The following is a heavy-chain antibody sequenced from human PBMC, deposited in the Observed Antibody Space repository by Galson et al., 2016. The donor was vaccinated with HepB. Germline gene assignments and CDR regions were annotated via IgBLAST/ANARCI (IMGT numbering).Heavy chain of an antibody. J-gene: IGHJ4*02. CDR1: GGSISRGGYY. CDR3: AIGPDLVATLEI. V-gene: IGHV4-31*03. CDR2: IYYNGNT. Sequence: TLSLTCSISGGSISRGGYYGSWIRQHPGKGLEWIGYIYYNGNTNYNSSLKGRATISLGSSKSQFSLNLTSVTAADTAVYYCAIGPDLVATLEIWGQGTLVTVSS. D-gene: IGHD5-12*01.